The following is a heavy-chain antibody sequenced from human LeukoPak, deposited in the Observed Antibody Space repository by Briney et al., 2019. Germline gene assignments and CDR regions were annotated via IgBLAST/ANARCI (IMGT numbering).Heavy chain of an antibody. Sequence: GRSLRLSCAASGFTFSSYGMHWVRQAPGKGLEWVAVIWYDGSNKYYADSVKGRFTISRDNSKNTLYLQMNSLRAEDTAVYYCASSTTGTTKSAFDIWGQGTMVTVSS. D-gene: IGHD1-1*01. V-gene: IGHV3-33*08. CDR1: GFTFSSYG. CDR3: ASSTTGTTKSAFDI. CDR2: IWYDGSNK. J-gene: IGHJ3*02.